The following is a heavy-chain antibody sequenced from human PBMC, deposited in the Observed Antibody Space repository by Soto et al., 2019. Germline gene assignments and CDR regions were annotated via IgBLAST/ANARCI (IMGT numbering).Heavy chain of an antibody. CDR2: ISSSSSYI. CDR1: GFTFSSYS. Sequence: NPGGSLRLSCAASGFTFSSYSMNWVRQAPGKGLEWVSSISSSSSYIYYADSVKGRFTISRDNAKNSLYLQMNSLRAEDTAVYYCARGRYYYDSSAPFDYWGQGTLVTVSS. V-gene: IGHV3-21*01. D-gene: IGHD3-22*01. CDR3: ARGRYYYDSSAPFDY. J-gene: IGHJ4*02.